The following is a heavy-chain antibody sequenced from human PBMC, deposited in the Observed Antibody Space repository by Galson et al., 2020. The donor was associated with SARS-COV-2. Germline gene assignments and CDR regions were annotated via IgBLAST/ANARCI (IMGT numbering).Heavy chain of an antibody. CDR2: IKQDGSEA. J-gene: IGHJ4*02. CDR3: ARDLTTGTHYFDY. Sequence: GGSLRLSCAASGFTFSRFWMTWVRQAPGKGLEWVANIKQDGSEANYADSVKGRFTIIRDNAKTSLYLQMNSLRAEDTAVYYCARDLTTGTHYFDYWGQGTLVSVS. V-gene: IGHV3-7*01. D-gene: IGHD1-1*01. CDR1: GFTFSRFW.